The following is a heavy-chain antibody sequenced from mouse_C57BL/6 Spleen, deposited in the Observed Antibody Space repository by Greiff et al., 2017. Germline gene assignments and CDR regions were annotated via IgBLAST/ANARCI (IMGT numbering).Heavy chain of an antibody. CDR3: ARKRGHTTVVEYYFDY. Sequence: QVQLQQPGAELVKPGASVKMSCKASGYTFTSYWITWVKQRPGQGLEWIGDIYPGSGSTNYNEKFKSKATLTVDTSSSTAYMQLSSLTSEDSAVYYCARKRGHTTVVEYYFDYWGQGTTLTVSS. V-gene: IGHV1-55*01. D-gene: IGHD1-1*01. CDR2: IYPGSGST. CDR1: GYTFTSYW. J-gene: IGHJ2*01.